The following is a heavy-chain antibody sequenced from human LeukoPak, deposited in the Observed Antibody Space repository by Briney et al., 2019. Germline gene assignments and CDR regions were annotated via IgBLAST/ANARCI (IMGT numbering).Heavy chain of an antibody. J-gene: IGHJ4*02. D-gene: IGHD6-19*01. CDR2: IYHTGST. Sequence: SETLSLTCTVSGGPISSSYWSWLRQPPGRGLEWIGYIYHTGSTNHNPSLKSRVAISVDTSKNQFSLKLSSVTAADTAVYYCARDRRSGWYSFDSWGQGTLVTVSS. V-gene: IGHV4-59*01. CDR3: ARDRRSGWYSFDS. CDR1: GGPISSSY.